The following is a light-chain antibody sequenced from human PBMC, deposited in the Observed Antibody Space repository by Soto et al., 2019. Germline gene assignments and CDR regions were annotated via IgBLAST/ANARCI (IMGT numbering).Light chain of an antibody. J-gene: IGKJ2*01. CDR3: QQTASFPYT. CDR2: DAF. V-gene: IGKV1D-12*01. Sequence: DIQMTQSPDSVSAAIGDRVTITYRASQGISSSLAWYQQKPGKAPQLLIYDAFTLQSGVPSRFSGRGSWTDFTLTVSSLQPEDLATYYCQQTASFPYTFGQGTQLDIK. CDR1: QGISSS.